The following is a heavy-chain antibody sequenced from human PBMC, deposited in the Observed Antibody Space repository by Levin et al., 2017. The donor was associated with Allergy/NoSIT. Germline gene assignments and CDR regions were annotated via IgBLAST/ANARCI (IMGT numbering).Heavy chain of an antibody. CDR3: ARGSYYYDSSGYSRVGDY. CDR1: GGTFSSYA. V-gene: IGHV1-69*01. Sequence: KISCKASGGTFSSYAISWVRQAPGQGLEWMGGIIPIFGTANYAQKFQGRVTITADESTSTAYMELSSLRSEDTAVYYCARGSYYYDSSGYSRVGDYWGQGTLVTVSS. CDR2: IIPIFGTA. J-gene: IGHJ4*02. D-gene: IGHD3-22*01.